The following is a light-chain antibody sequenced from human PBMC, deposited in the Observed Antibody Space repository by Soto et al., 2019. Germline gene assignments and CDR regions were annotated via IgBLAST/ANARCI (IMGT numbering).Light chain of an antibody. V-gene: IGLV2-23*01. CDR1: SSDFGSYNL. Sequence: QSVLTQPASVSGSPGQSITISCTGNSSDFGSYNLVSWYQQHPGKAPKLMIYEGSKRPSGVSNRFSGSKSGNTASLTISGLQAEDEADYYCCSYAGSSTSYVFGTGTKVTVL. CDR2: EGS. J-gene: IGLJ1*01. CDR3: CSYAGSSTSYV.